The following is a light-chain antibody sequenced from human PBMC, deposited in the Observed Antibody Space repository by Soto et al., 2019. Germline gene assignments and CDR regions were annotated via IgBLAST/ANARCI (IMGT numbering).Light chain of an antibody. CDR2: IAS. J-gene: IGKJ1*01. CDR1: QSISFN. CDR3: QQRSNWWT. V-gene: IGKV3-15*01. Sequence: EIVMTQSPAALSVSPGERVTLSFRASQSISFNLAWYQQKPGQAPRLLIYIASTRAAGIPARFSGSGSGTEFTLTISSLQSEDFAVYYCQQRSNWWTFGQGTKVDIK.